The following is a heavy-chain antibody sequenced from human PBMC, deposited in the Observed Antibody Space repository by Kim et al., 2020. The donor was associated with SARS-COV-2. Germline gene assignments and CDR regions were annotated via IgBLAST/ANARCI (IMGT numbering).Heavy chain of an antibody. CDR1: GFTFGDYA. J-gene: IGHJ2*01. CDR3: TRGPMVRGFASTFDL. CDR2: IRSKAYGGTT. V-gene: IGHV3-49*03. D-gene: IGHD3-10*01. Sequence: GGSLRLSCTASGFTFGDYAMSWFRQAPGKGLEWVGFIRSKAYGGTTEYAASVKGRFTISRDDSKSIAYLQMNSLKTEDTAVYYCTRGPMVRGFASTFDLWGRGTLVTVSS.